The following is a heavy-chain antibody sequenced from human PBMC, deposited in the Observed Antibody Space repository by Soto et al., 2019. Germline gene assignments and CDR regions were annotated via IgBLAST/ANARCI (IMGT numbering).Heavy chain of an antibody. CDR2: ISSSSSTI. CDR1: GFTFSSYS. Sequence: GGSLRLSCAASGFTFSSYSMNWVRQAPGKGLEWVSYISSSSSTIYYADSVKGRFTISRDNAKNSLYLQMNSLRDEDTAVYYCARDVSSWSSSYYYYGMDVWGQGTTVTVSS. CDR3: ARDVSSWSSSYYYYGMDV. J-gene: IGHJ6*02. V-gene: IGHV3-48*02. D-gene: IGHD6-13*01.